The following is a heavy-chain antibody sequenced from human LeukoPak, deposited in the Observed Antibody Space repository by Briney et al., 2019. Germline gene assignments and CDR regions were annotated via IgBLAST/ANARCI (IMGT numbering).Heavy chain of an antibody. V-gene: IGHV4-4*07. J-gene: IGHJ4*02. Sequence: PSETLSLTCTVSGGSISSYYWSWIRQPAGKGLEWIGRIYTSGSTNYNPSLKSRVTISVDTSKNQFSLKLSSVTAADTAVYYCARGWPITVDTAMASTYYFDYWGQGTLVTVSS. CDR3: ARGWPITVDTAMASTYYFDY. CDR1: GGSISSYY. CDR2: IYTSGST. D-gene: IGHD5-18*01.